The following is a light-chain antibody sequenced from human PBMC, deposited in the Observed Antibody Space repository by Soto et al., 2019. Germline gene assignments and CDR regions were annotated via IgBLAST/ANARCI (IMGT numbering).Light chain of an antibody. Sequence: EIVMTQTPLYSPVTLGQPASLSCRSSENLVHSNGKTYLSWFHQRPGQPPRLLIHEISNRFSGVPDRFSASGAGTEFTLKISRVEADDVGVFFCLQATHFPWTFGQGTKVEV. CDR3: LQATHFPWT. CDR1: ENLVHSNGKTY. CDR2: EIS. V-gene: IGKV2-24*01. J-gene: IGKJ1*01.